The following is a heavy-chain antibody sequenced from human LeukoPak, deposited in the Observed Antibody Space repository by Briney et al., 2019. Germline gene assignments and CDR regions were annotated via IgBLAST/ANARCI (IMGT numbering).Heavy chain of an antibody. J-gene: IGHJ2*01. D-gene: IGHD6-19*01. CDR2: IGPSGGSI. Sequence: PGGSLRLSCAASGFTFSSYAMSWVRQAPGKGLEWVSSIGPSGGSIFYADSLKGRISISRDNAQNSLHLQLSSLRADDTAVYYCARLAGSRPPWYLDLWGRGTLVTVSS. V-gene: IGHV3-21*04. CDR1: GFTFSSYA. CDR3: ARLAGSRPPWYLDL.